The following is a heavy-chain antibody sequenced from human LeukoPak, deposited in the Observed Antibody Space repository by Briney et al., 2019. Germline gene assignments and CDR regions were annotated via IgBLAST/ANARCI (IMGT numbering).Heavy chain of an antibody. Sequence: AGTLRLSCAASGFTFSDYYMNWIRQAPGQGQDRVSYIRSSGSTIYYAAAVRGRLTISRDDAKTSLYLQMNSMRAEDTAVYHCARDSCTYDDARQLVDYCGQGALGTVSS. V-gene: IGHV3-11*01. D-gene: IGHD3-22*01. CDR3: ARDSCTYDDARQLVDY. CDR1: GFTFSDYY. CDR2: IRSSGSTI. J-gene: IGHJ4*02.